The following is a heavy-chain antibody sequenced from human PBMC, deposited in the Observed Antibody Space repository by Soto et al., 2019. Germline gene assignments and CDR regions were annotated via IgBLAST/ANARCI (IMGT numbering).Heavy chain of an antibody. D-gene: IGHD2-21*02. Sequence: ASVKVSCKASGYTFTGYYMHWVRQAPGQGLEWMGWINPNSGGTNFAQKFQGWVTMTRDTSISTAYMELRSLRSDDTAVYYCARTSLVVVTPLSWFDPWGQGTLVTVSS. CDR3: ARTSLVVVTPLSWFDP. J-gene: IGHJ5*02. V-gene: IGHV1-2*04. CDR2: INPNSGGT. CDR1: GYTFTGYY.